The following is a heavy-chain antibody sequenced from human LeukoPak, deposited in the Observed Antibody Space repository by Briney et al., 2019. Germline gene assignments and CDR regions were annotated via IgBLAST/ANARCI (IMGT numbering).Heavy chain of an antibody. CDR3: ARRLYGSGSDYFDY. V-gene: IGHV1-69*05. CDR2: IIPIFGTA. Sequence: ASVKVSCKASGGTFSSYAISWVRQAPGQGLEWMGRIIPIFGTANYAQKFQGRVTITTDESTSTAYMELSSLRSEDTAVYYCARRLYGSGSDYFDYWGQGTLVTVSS. D-gene: IGHD3-10*01. CDR1: GGTFSSYA. J-gene: IGHJ4*02.